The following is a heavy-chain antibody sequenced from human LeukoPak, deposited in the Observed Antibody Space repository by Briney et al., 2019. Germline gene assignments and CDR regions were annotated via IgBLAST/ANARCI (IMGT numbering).Heavy chain of an antibody. CDR2: ISSSVSTR. CDR1: GHTFSHYE. D-gene: IGHD3-22*01. J-gene: IGHJ3*02. V-gene: IGHV3-48*03. Sequence: GVSLTLLCAASGHTFSHYEMMCVRHAPGRGRLWVLSISSSVSTRYYGGSEKGRLTISRDNATNSLCLQMNSLRAEDTAVYYCAKGGYYASSGSYAFDIWGQGTVATVS. CDR3: AKGGYYASSGSYAFDI.